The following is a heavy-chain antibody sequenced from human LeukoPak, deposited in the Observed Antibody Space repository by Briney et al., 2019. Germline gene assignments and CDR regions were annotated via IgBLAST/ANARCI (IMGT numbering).Heavy chain of an antibody. J-gene: IGHJ3*02. CDR3: ARVRAVGAPLDAFDI. CDR1: GFTFISYT. V-gene: IGHV3-21*01. Sequence: GGSLRPSCAASGFTFISYTMNWVRQAPGKGLEWVSLITSSSTYIYYADSVKGRFTISRDNAKNSLYLQMNSLRAEDTAVYYCARVRAVGAPLDAFDIWGQGTMVTVSS. CDR2: ITSSSTYI. D-gene: IGHD1-26*01.